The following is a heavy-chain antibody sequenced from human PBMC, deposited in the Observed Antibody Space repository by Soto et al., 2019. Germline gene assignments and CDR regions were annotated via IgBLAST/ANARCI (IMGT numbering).Heavy chain of an antibody. D-gene: IGHD4-17*01. V-gene: IGHV1-8*01. CDR1: GYTFTSYD. Sequence: QVQLVQSGAEVKKPGASVKVSCKASGYTFTSYDINWVRQATGQGLEWMGWMNPNSGNTGYAQKFQGRVTLTRNTSISTPYLELSSLRSEETAVYYCARLYGGMGWWYFDLWGRGTLVTVSS. CDR2: MNPNSGNT. CDR3: ARLYGGMGWWYFDL. J-gene: IGHJ2*01.